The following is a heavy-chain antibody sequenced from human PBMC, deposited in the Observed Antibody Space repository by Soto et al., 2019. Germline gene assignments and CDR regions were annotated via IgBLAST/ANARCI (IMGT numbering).Heavy chain of an antibody. D-gene: IGHD3-22*01. Sequence: GGSLRLSCAASGFTFSRYGVHWVRQAPGKGLEWVSFISYDGSRTYYADSVKGRFTISRDNSKNTVFLQMDSLRAEDTAVYYCAKNLLEEPADYYDTKADALDTWGQGTMVTVSS. J-gene: IGHJ3*02. V-gene: IGHV3-30*02. CDR2: ISYDGSRT. CDR1: GFTFSRYG. CDR3: AKNLLEEPADYYDTKADALDT.